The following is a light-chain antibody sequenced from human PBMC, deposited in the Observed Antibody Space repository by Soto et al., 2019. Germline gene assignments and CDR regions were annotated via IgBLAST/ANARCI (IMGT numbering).Light chain of an antibody. CDR2: RND. V-gene: IGLV1-47*01. Sequence: QSVLTQPPSASGPPGQRVTISCSGSRSDIGSNYVYWYQHLPGMAPKLLIYRNDQRPSGVPDRISGSRSGTSASLAIIGLRSEDEADYYCAAWDDSLSGWVFGGGTKLTVL. J-gene: IGLJ3*02. CDR1: RSDIGSNY. CDR3: AAWDDSLSGWV.